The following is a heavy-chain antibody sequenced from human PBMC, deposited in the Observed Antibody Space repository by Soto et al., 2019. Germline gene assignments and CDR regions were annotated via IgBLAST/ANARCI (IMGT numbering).Heavy chain of an antibody. CDR1: GFTFSSYG. V-gene: IGHV3-23*01. D-gene: IGHD2-8*01. Sequence: EVQLLESGGGLVQPGGSLRLSCAASGFTFSSYGMSWVRQAPGKGLEWVSVSSGSGGSTYYADSVKGRFTLSRDNSKNTVYLQMNSLRVEDTAVYYCAKDAPVGVPLMRDLHDWGQGTLVTVSP. J-gene: IGHJ4*02. CDR2: SSGSGGST. CDR3: AKDAPVGVPLMRDLHD.